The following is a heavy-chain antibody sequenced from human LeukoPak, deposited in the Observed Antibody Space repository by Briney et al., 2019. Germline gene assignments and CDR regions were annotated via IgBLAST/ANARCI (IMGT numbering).Heavy chain of an antibody. J-gene: IGHJ6*02. CDR3: ARDRAVVVIGNYYGMDV. V-gene: IGHV1-18*01. CDR1: GYTFTSYG. D-gene: IGHD2-2*01. Sequence: ASVKVSCKASGYTFTSYGISWVRQAPGQGLEWMGWVSAYNGNTNYAQKLQGRVTMTTDTSTSTAYMELSSLRSEDTAVYYCARDRAVVVIGNYYGMDVWGQGTTVTVSS. CDR2: VSAYNGNT.